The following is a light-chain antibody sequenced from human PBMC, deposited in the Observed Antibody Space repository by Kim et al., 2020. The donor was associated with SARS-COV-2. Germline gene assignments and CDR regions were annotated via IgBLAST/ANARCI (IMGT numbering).Light chain of an antibody. CDR2: GAS. J-gene: IGKJ1*01. CDR3: QQYVRSPWT. Sequence: SPGERATLSCRASETINAGYLAWYQQKPGQAPRLLIYGASSRATGIPDRFGGSGSGTDFTLTLSRLEPEDSAVYYCQQYVRSPWTFGQGTKVEIK. V-gene: IGKV3-20*01. CDR1: ETINAGY.